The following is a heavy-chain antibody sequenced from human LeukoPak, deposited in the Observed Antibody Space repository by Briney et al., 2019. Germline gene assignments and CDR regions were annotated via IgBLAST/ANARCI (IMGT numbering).Heavy chain of an antibody. J-gene: IGHJ6*03. CDR2: INHSGST. D-gene: IGHD3-3*01. CDR1: GGSFSGYY. V-gene: IGHV4-34*01. Sequence: KPSETLSLTCAVYGGSFSGYYWSWIRQPPGKGLEWIGEINHSGSTNYNPSLKSRDTISVDTSKNQFSLKLSSVTAADTAVYYCAREDFWRGYYSYYYYYMDVWGKGTTVTVSS. CDR3: AREDFWRGYYSYYYYYMDV.